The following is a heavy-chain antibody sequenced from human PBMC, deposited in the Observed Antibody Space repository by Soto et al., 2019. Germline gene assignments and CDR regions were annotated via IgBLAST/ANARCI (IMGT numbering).Heavy chain of an antibody. Sequence: SETLSLTCTVSGGSISSYYWSWIRQPPGKGLEWIGYIYYSGSTNYNPSLKSRVTISVDTSKNQFSLKLSSVTAADTAVYYCARDLDSSGWYGAFDIWGQGTMVTVSS. CDR2: IYYSGST. J-gene: IGHJ3*02. CDR1: GGSISSYY. CDR3: ARDLDSSGWYGAFDI. D-gene: IGHD6-19*01. V-gene: IGHV4-59*01.